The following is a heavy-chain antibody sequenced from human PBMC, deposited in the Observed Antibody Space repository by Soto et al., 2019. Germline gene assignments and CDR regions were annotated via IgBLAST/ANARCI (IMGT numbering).Heavy chain of an antibody. V-gene: IGHV1-2*04. J-gene: IGHJ4*02. CDR3: GRAAGDAGGGYFDY. CDR2: INPNSGGT. D-gene: IGHD2-8*02. Sequence: QVQLVQSGAEVKKPGASVKVSCKASGYTFTGFYMPWVRQAPGQGLEWLGWINPNSGGTNYAQQFQGWVTMARDTSIGTAYMELSSLRADATAVYYCGRAAGDAGGGYFDYWGQGTLVTVSS. CDR1: GYTFTGFY.